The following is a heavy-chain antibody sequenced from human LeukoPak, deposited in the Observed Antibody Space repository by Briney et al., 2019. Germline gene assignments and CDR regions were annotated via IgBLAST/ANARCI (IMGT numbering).Heavy chain of an antibody. J-gene: IGHJ4*02. CDR2: IGTAGDT. CDR3: AGAGSETQWRAFDF. Sequence: LAGGSLRLSCAASGFTVSSNYMNWVRQAPGKGLEWVSGIGTAGDTYYAGSVKGRFTISRENAKNSLYLQMNSLTAGDTAVYYCAGAGSETQWRAFDFWGQGALVTVFS. CDR1: GFTVSSNY. V-gene: IGHV3-13*01. D-gene: IGHD6-19*01.